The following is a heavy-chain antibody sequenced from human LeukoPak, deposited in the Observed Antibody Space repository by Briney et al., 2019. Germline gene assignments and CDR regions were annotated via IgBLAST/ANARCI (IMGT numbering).Heavy chain of an antibody. CDR3: ARGRGAGTLRYYYYMDV. Sequence: AAVKVSCKASGYTFTGYYMHWVRQAPGQGLEWMGWINPNSGGTNYAQKFQGRVTITRNTSISTAYMELSSLRSEDTAVYYCARGRGAGTLRYYYYMDVWGKGTTVTVSS. CDR2: INPNSGGT. J-gene: IGHJ6*03. CDR1: GYTFTGYY. D-gene: IGHD6-13*01. V-gene: IGHV1-2*02.